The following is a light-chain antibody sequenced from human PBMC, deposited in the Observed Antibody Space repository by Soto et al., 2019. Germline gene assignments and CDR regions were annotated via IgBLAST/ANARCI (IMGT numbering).Light chain of an antibody. Sequence: DIQMTQSPSTLSASXXXXXXXTCRASQSISSWLAWYQQKPGKAPKLLIYKASSLESGVPSRFSGSGSGTEFTLTISSLQPDDFATYYCQQYNSYPLTFGGGTKVEIK. CDR2: KAS. CDR3: QQYNSYPLT. CDR1: QSISSW. V-gene: IGKV1-5*03. J-gene: IGKJ4*01.